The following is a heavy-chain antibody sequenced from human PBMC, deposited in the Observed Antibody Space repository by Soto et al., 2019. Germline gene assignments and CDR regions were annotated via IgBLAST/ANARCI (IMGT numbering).Heavy chain of an antibody. CDR3: AKPLANVIVRGTGIES. CDR1: GFTFSSDS. D-gene: IGHD1-26*01. Sequence: EVQLLESGGGLVQPGGYLRLSCEASGFTFSSDSMKWVRQAPGQGLEWVSSINEAGDGTYYANSLRGRFTISRDNSKNTLHLQMKSLSAADTATDYCAKPLANVIVRGTGIESWGQGTLVTVSS. J-gene: IGHJ4*02. CDR2: INEAGDGT. V-gene: IGHV3-23*01.